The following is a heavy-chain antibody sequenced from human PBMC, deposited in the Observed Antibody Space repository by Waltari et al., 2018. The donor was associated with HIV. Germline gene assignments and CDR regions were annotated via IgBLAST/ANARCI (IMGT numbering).Heavy chain of an antibody. D-gene: IGHD1-26*01. CDR3: ARDQWELTGGGFDY. Sequence: QVQLVQSGAEVKKPGASVKVPCKASGSTFAGFYMPWVPQAPGQGLEWMEWINPNSGGTNYAQKFQGRVTMTRDTSISTAYMELSRLRSDDTAVYYCARDQWELTGGGFDYWGQGTLVTVSS. J-gene: IGHJ4*02. V-gene: IGHV1-2*02. CDR2: INPNSGGT. CDR1: GSTFAGFY.